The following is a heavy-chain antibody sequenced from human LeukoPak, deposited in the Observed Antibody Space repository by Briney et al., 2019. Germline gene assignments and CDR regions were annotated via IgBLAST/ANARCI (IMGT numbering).Heavy chain of an antibody. Sequence: ASVTVSCTASGYTFTGYYMHWVRQAPGQGLEWMGWINPNSGGTNYAQKLRGRVTMTTDTSTSTAYMELRSLRSDDTAVYYCARGGTSGWRTPNDDYWGQGTLVTVSS. V-gene: IGHV1-2*02. CDR3: ARGGTSGWRTPNDDY. J-gene: IGHJ4*02. CDR1: GYTFTGYY. CDR2: INPNSGGT. D-gene: IGHD6-19*01.